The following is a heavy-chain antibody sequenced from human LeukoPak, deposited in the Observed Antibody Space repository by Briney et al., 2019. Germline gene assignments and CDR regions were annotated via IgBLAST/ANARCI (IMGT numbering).Heavy chain of an antibody. CDR3: ARDRGIQLWRPYFDY. CDR1: GDSISSYY. D-gene: IGHD5-18*01. CDR2: IYYSGIT. V-gene: IGHV4-59*01. J-gene: IGHJ4*02. Sequence: PSETLSLTCTVSGDSISSYYWNWIRQPPGKGLEWIGHIYYSGITNYSPSLKSRVTISVDTSKDQFSLKLSSVTAADTAVYYCARDRGIQLWRPYFDYWGQGTLVTVSS.